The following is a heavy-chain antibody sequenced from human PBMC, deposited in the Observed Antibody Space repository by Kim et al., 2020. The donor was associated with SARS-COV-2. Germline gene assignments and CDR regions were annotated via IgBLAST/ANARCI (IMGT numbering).Heavy chain of an antibody. CDR3: ARVMRRGYSYGTGAFDI. Sequence: SETLSLTCAVYGGSFSGYYWSWIRQPPGKGLEWIGEINHSGSTNYNPSLKSRVTISVDTSKNQFSLKLSSVTAADTAVYYCARVMRRGYSYGTGAFDIWGQGTMVTVSS. J-gene: IGHJ3*02. CDR1: GGSFSGYY. V-gene: IGHV4-34*01. CDR2: INHSGST. D-gene: IGHD5-18*01.